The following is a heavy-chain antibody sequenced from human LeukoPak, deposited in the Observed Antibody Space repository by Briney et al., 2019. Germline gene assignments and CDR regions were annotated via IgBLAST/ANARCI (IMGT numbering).Heavy chain of an antibody. D-gene: IGHD6-19*01. V-gene: IGHV1-18*01. Sequence: ASVKVSCNASGYTFTSYGISWGRQAPGQGLERMGGISAYNGNTNYAQKLQGRVTMTTDTSTSTAYMELRSLRSDDTAVYYCARVLIAVAAAFDYWGQGTLVTVSS. CDR3: ARVLIAVAAAFDY. J-gene: IGHJ4*02. CDR2: ISAYNGNT. CDR1: GYTFTSYG.